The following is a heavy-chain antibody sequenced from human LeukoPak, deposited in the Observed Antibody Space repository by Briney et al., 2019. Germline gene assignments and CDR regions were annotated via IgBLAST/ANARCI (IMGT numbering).Heavy chain of an antibody. V-gene: IGHV1-46*01. CDR3: ARGPPSGTYLPYYFDK. Sequence: ASVNVSCKASGYSXXNXXXHXXXXXXGXGXXWXXXXXXSRGTXGYAQKFQGRVTITTDTSASTVYMELTRLGSEDTAVYYCARGPPSGTYLPYYFDKWGQGTLVTVSS. D-gene: IGHD1-26*01. CDR2: XXXSRGTX. CDR1: GYSXXNXX. J-gene: IGHJ4*02.